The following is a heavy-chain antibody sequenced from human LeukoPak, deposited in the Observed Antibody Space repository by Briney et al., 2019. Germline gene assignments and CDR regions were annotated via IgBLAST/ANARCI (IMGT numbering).Heavy chain of an antibody. CDR2: MNPNSGNT. D-gene: IGHD1-26*01. CDR1: GYTFTSYD. CDR3: ARTLDSGTYDTFDF. Sequence: ASVKVSCKASGYTFTSYDINWVRQATGQGLEWMGWMNPNSGNTGYAQKLQGRVTMTTDTSTSTAYMDLRSLTSDDTAVYYCARTLDSGTYDTFDFWGQGTLVTVSS. V-gene: IGHV1-8*01. J-gene: IGHJ4*02.